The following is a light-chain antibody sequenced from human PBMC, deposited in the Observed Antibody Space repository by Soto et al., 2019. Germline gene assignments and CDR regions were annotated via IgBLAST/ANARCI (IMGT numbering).Light chain of an antibody. J-gene: IGLJ3*02. CDR1: TRIVGAYNY. CDR3: SSFASSNTWV. CDR2: EVT. Sequence: QSALTQPPPPSGSPGQSVTIPCTETTRIVGAYNYVSWNQQHAGKAPKLVIYEVTKRPSGVPDRFSGSKSANTASLTVSGLQAEDEADYYCSSFASSNTWVFGGGTKLTVL. V-gene: IGLV2-8*01.